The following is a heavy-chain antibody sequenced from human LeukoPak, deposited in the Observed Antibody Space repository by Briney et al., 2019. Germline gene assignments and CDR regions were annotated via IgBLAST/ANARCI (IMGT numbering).Heavy chain of an antibody. Sequence: GGSLRLSCAASGFTFSSFWIHWVRQVPGKGLVWVSRINSDGFSTSCADSVKGRFTISRDNAKNTLYLQMNSLRAEDTAVYYCARGTSGGYFDYWGQGTLVTVSS. V-gene: IGHV3-74*01. CDR1: GFTFSSFW. J-gene: IGHJ4*02. CDR3: ARGTSGGYFDY. CDR2: INSDGFST. D-gene: IGHD1-26*01.